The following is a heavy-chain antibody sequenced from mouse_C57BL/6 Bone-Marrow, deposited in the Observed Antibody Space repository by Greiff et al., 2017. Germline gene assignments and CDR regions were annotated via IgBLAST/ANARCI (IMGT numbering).Heavy chain of an antibody. CDR1: GYTFTSYW. CDR2: IYPSDSET. Sequence: VQLQQPGAELVRPGSSVKLSCKASGYTFTSYWMDWVKQRPGQGLEWIGNIYPSDSETHYNQKFKDKATLTVDTSSSTAYMQLSSLTSEDSAVYYCARIVATEFDYWGQGTTLTVSS. CDR3: ARIVATEFDY. J-gene: IGHJ2*01. V-gene: IGHV1-61*01. D-gene: IGHD1-1*01.